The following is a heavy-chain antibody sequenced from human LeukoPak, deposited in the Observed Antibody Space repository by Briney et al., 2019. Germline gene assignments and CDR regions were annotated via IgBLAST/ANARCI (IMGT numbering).Heavy chain of an antibody. J-gene: IGHJ3*02. Sequence: PGGSLRLSCAASGFTFSSYSMNWVRQAPGKGLEWVSSISSSSSYIYYADSVKSRFTISRDNAKNSLYLQMNSLRAEDTAVYYCARVGEMSEEDAFDIWGQGTMVTVSS. CDR1: GFTFSSYS. V-gene: IGHV3-21*01. CDR2: ISSSSSYI. CDR3: ARVGEMSEEDAFDI. D-gene: IGHD5-24*01.